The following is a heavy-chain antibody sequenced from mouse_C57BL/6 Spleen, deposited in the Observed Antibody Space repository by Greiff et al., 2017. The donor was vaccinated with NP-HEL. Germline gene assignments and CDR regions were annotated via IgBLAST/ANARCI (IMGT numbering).Heavy chain of an antibody. CDR2: ISSGGDYI. D-gene: IGHD1-1*01. Sequence: EVKVVESGEGLVKPGGSLKLSCAASGFTFSSYAMSWVRQTPEKRLEWVAYISSGGDYIYYADTVKGRFIISRDNARNTLYLQMSSLKSEDTAMYYCTRDNYGSSYWYFDVWGTGTTVTVSS. V-gene: IGHV5-9-1*02. CDR1: GFTFSSYA. J-gene: IGHJ1*03. CDR3: TRDNYGSSYWYFDV.